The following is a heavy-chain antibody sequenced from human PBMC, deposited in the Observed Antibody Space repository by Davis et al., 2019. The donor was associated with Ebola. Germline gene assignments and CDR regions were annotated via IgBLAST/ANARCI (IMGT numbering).Heavy chain of an antibody. CDR1: GGTFSSHA. J-gene: IGHJ3*02. D-gene: IGHD1-1*01. CDR3: ARETVTTGTKAFDI. CDR2: IIPIFDTR. V-gene: IGHV1-69*13. Sequence: SVKVSCKASGGTFSSHAISWVRQAPGQGLEWMGGIIPIFDTRKYAQKFQGRVTITADESTSTAYMELSRLESDDTAVYYCARETVTTGTKAFDIWGQGTMVTVSS.